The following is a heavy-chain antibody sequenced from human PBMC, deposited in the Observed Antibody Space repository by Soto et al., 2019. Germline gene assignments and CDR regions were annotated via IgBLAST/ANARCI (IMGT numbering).Heavy chain of an antibody. Sequence: QVQLQQWGAGLLKPSETMSLTCAVYGGSFSGYCWSWIRQPPGQGLEWIGEIDHHGHTNYNPSLKSRGTISVDKSKNQFSLMLSSITAADTAIYNCAPYGSGIYYISRDQYWGQGTVVTVSS. V-gene: IGHV4-34*01. CDR1: GGSFSGYC. J-gene: IGHJ4*02. CDR2: IDHHGHT. CDR3: APYGSGIYYISRDQY. D-gene: IGHD3-10*01.